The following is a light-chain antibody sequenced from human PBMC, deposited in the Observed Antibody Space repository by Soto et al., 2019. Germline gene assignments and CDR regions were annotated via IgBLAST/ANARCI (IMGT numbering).Light chain of an antibody. CDR2: KVS. Sequence: DIQMTQSPSTLPASVGDRVTITCRASQTINDWLAWYQQKPGKVPKLLIYKVSSLESGVPSRFSGSGSGTELTLTISRLQPDDFAIYYCQQYQLFWTFVQGTNVEIK. CDR3: QQYQLFWT. CDR1: QTINDW. J-gene: IGKJ1*01. V-gene: IGKV1-5*03.